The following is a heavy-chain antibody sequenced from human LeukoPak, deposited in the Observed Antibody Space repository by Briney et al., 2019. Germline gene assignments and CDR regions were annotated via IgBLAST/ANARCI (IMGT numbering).Heavy chain of an antibody. CDR2: IYHSGST. J-gene: IGHJ4*02. D-gene: IGHD3-22*01. CDR1: GGSVSSSSYY. Sequence: SETLSLTCTVSGGSVSSSSYYWGWIRQPPGKGLEWIGSIYHSGSTYYNPPLKSRATISVDTSKNQFSLTLSSVPAPDTTVYYCARGYYDSSGYYYGRYYFDYWGQGTLVTVSS. V-gene: IGHV4-39*01. CDR3: ARGYYDSSGYYYGRYYFDY.